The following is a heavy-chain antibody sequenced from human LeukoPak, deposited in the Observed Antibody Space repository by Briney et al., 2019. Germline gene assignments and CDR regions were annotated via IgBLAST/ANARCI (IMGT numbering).Heavy chain of an antibody. V-gene: IGHV3-21*01. J-gene: IGHJ4*02. CDR2: ITSSGTYI. Sequence: GGSLRLSCAASGFTFSSYSMNWVRQAPGKGLEWVSSITSSGTYIYYADSLKGRFTISRDNAKNSLYLQMNSLRAEDTAMYYCATGEGGFDYWGQGTLVTVSS. CDR3: ATGEGGFDY. CDR1: GFTFSSYS. D-gene: IGHD1-26*01.